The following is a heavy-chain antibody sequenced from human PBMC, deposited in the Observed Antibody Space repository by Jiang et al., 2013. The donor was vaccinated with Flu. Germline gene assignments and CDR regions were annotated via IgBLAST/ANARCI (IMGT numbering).Heavy chain of an antibody. Sequence: GAEVKXPGESLKISCKGSGYSFTNYWIGLGAPGCPGKAWSGWGSSILVTLIPTTARPSKARVTISADKSISTAYLQWSSLKASDTAMYYCARHAARGGSYYSDFDYWGQGTLVTV. J-gene: IGHJ4*02. V-gene: IGHV5-51*01. CDR2: SILVTLIP. D-gene: IGHD1-26*01. CDR3: ARHAARGGSYYSDFDY. CDR1: GYSFTNYW.